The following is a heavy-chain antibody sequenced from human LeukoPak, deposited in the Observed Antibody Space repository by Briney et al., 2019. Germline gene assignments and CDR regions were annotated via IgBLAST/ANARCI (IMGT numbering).Heavy chain of an antibody. V-gene: IGHV4-61*02. CDR1: GDSISSGSYY. CDR2: IYTSGST. Sequence: PSETLSLTCTVSGDSISSGSYYWSWIRQPAGKGLEWIGRIYTSGSTNYNPSLKSRVTISVDTSKNQFSLKLSSVTAADTAVYYCAREEVVPAAITYYYYYMDVWGKGTTVTVSS. J-gene: IGHJ6*03. D-gene: IGHD2-2*02. CDR3: AREEVVPAAITYYYYYMDV.